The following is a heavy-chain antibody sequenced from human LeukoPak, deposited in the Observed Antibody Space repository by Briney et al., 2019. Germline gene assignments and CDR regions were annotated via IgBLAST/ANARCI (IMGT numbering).Heavy chain of an antibody. CDR1: GFTFSSYA. CDR2: ISYDGSNK. Sequence: PGRSLRLSCAASGFTFSSYAMHWVRQAPGKGLEWVAVISYDGSNKYYADSVKGRFTISRDNSKNTLYLQMNSLRAEDTAVYYCAKDYRGSYYGYFQYWGQGTLVTVSS. V-gene: IGHV3-30-3*01. D-gene: IGHD4-11*01. J-gene: IGHJ1*01. CDR3: AKDYRGSYYGYFQY.